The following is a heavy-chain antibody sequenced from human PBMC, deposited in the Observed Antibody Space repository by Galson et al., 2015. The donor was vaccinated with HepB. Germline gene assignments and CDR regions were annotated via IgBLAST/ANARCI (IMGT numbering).Heavy chain of an antibody. D-gene: IGHD4-11*01. Sequence: SLRLSCAASGFTFGDYAMSWFRQAPGKGLEWVGFIRSKAYGGTTEYAASVKGRFTISRDDSKSIAYLQMNSLETEDTAVYYCTRDQDYSNYYYYYYYYMDVWGKGTTVTVSS. V-gene: IGHV3-49*03. CDR1: GFTFGDYA. CDR2: IRSKAYGGTT. CDR3: TRDQDYSNYYYYYYYYMDV. J-gene: IGHJ6*03.